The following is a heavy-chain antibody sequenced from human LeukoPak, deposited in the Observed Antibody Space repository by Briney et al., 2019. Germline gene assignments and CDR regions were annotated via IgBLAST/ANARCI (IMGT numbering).Heavy chain of an antibody. CDR2: ISDSGGGT. Sequence: QPGGSLRLSCAVSGITLSNYGMSWVRQAPGKGLEWVAGISDSGGGTNYADSVKGRFAISRDNLRNTLYLQMNSLRAEDTAVYFCAKRGVVIRVILVGFHKEAYYFDSWGQGALVTVSS. CDR1: GITLSNYG. D-gene: IGHD3-22*01. V-gene: IGHV3-23*01. J-gene: IGHJ4*02. CDR3: AKRGVVIRVILVGFHKEAYYFDS.